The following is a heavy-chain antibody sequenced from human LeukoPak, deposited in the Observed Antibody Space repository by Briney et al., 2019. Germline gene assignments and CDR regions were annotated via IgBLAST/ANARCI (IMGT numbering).Heavy chain of an antibody. D-gene: IGHD3-3*01. CDR1: GGSFSDYY. CDR3: ASFGVEGITIFGVVPSHS. V-gene: IGHV4-34*01. CDR2: INHSGST. Sequence: SETLSLTCAVYGGSFSDYYWSWIRQTPGKGLEWIGEINHSGSTSYNSSLKSRVTISVDTSKNQFSLKLSSVTAADTAVYYCASFGVEGITIFGVVPSHSWGQGTLVTVSS. J-gene: IGHJ4*02.